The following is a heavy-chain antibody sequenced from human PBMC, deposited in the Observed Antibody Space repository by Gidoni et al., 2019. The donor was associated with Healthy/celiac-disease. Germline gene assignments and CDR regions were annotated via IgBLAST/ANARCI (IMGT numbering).Heavy chain of an antibody. J-gene: IGHJ5*02. CDR1: GDSVSSNSAA. CDR3: ARDRAYYYGSGSYSGGLSRWFDP. V-gene: IGHV6-1*01. Sequence: QVQLQQSGPGLVKPSQTLSLTCAISGDSVSSNSAAWNWLRQSPSRGLEWLGRTYYRSKWYNDYAVSVKSRITINPDTSKNQFSLQLNSVTPEDTAVYYCARDRAYYYGSGSYSGGLSRWFDPWGQGTLVTVSS. D-gene: IGHD3-10*01. CDR2: TYYRSKWYN.